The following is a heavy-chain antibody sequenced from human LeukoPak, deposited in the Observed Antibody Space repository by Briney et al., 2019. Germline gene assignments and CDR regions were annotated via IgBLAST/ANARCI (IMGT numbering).Heavy chain of an antibody. D-gene: IGHD3-22*01. CDR1: GYTFTGYY. Sequence: ASVKVSCKASGYTFTGYYMHWVRQAPGQGLEWMGWINPNSGGTNYAQKFQGRVTMTRDTSISTAYMELSRLRSDDTAVYYCARDVYYYDSSGYLGGWGQGTLVTVSS. V-gene: IGHV1-2*02. CDR2: INPNSGGT. J-gene: IGHJ4*02. CDR3: ARDVYYYDSSGYLGG.